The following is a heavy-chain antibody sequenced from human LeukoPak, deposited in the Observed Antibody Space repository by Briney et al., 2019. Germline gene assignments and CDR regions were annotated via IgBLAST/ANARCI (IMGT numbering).Heavy chain of an antibody. D-gene: IGHD2-8*01. Sequence: GGSLRLSCAASGFTFSSYAMSWVRQAPGKGLEWVSAISGSGGNTYYADSVKGRFTISRDYSKNTLYLQMNSLRAEDTAVYYCARAEPYCTNGVCYQGDYWGQGALVTVSS. CDR3: ARAEPYCTNGVCYQGDY. CDR1: GFTFSSYA. J-gene: IGHJ4*02. CDR2: ISGSGGNT. V-gene: IGHV3-23*01.